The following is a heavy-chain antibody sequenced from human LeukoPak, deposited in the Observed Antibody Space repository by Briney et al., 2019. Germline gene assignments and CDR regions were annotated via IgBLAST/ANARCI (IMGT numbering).Heavy chain of an antibody. CDR3: TTDSLRNSGSRR. CDR1: GFTFSTYW. J-gene: IGHJ4*02. CDR2: IKSKTDGGTT. V-gene: IGHV3-15*01. Sequence: GGSLRLSCAASGFTFSTYWMSWVRQAPGKGLEWVGRIKSKTDGGTTDYAAPVKGRFTISRDDSKNTLFLQMNSLKTEDTAVYYCTTDSLRNSGSRRGGQGTLVTVSS. D-gene: IGHD1-26*01.